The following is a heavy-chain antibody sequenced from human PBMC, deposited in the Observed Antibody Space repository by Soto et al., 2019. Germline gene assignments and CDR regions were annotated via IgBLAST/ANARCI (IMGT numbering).Heavy chain of an antibody. Sequence: SETLSLTCTVSGGSISSYYWSWIRQPPGKRLEWIGYIYDSGSTNYNPSLKSRVTISVDTSKNQFSLKLSSVTAADTAVYYCARGGNRGGPPHFDYWRQAILVTVSS. J-gene: IGHJ4*02. CDR3: ARGGNRGGPPHFDY. CDR2: IYDSGST. CDR1: GGSISSYY. V-gene: IGHV4-59*01. D-gene: IGHD3-16*01.